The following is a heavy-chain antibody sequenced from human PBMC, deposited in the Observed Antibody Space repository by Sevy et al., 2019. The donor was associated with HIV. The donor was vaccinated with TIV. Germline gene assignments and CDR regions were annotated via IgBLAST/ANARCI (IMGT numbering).Heavy chain of an antibody. J-gene: IGHJ6*02. CDR1: GYTFTSYD. CDR2: MNPNSGNT. V-gene: IGHV1-8*01. Sequence: ASVKVSCKASGYTFTSYDINWLRHATGQGLEWMGWMNPNSGNTGYAQKFQGRVTMTRNTSISTAYMELSSLRSEDTAVYYCARGTIVVVPATGGMDVWGQGTTVTVSS. D-gene: IGHD2-2*01. CDR3: ARGTIVVVPATGGMDV.